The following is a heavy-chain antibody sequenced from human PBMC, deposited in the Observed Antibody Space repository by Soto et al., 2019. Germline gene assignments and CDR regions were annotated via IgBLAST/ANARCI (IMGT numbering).Heavy chain of an antibody. J-gene: IGHJ4*02. CDR1: GYTFTSYA. D-gene: IGHD3-22*01. CDR3: AVPDDSSGYYFDY. CDR2: INAGNGNT. Sequence: QVQLVQSGAEVKKPGAAVKVSCKASGYTFTSYAMHWVRQAPGQRLEWMGWINAGNGNTKYSQKFQGRVTITRDTSASTAYMELSSLRSEDKAVYYCAVPDDSSGYYFDYWGQGTLVTVSS. V-gene: IGHV1-3*01.